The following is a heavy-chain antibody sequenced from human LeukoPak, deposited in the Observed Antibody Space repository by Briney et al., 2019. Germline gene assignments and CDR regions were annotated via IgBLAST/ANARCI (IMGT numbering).Heavy chain of an antibody. CDR3: AKDKVRFLEWSPYYFDY. J-gene: IGHJ4*02. CDR2: ISWNSGSI. Sequence: PGRSLRLSCAASGFTFDDYAMHWVRRAPGKGLEWVSGISWNSGSIGYADSVKGRFTISRDNAKNSLYLQMNSLRAEDTALYYCAKDKVRFLEWSPYYFDYWGQGTLVTVSS. V-gene: IGHV3-9*01. CDR1: GFTFDDYA. D-gene: IGHD3-3*01.